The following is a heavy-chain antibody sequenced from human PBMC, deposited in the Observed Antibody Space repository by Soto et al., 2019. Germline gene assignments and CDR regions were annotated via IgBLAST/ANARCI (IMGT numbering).Heavy chain of an antibody. Sequence: QVQLVQSGAEVKTPGASVRVSCKASGYTFTGYYIHWVREAPGQGLEWMGWINPQTGGTSYAQKFQGRVTLSRDTSINTAYLELSRLRFDDAAVYFCARERYQVISDGMDVWGQWTTVTVSS. CDR3: ARERYQVISDGMDV. D-gene: IGHD2-2*01. CDR2: INPQTGGT. CDR1: GYTFTGYY. J-gene: IGHJ6*02. V-gene: IGHV1-2*02.